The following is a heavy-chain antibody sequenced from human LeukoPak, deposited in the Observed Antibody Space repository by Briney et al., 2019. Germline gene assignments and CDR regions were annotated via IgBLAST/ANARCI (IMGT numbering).Heavy chain of an antibody. V-gene: IGHV1-18*01. CDR2: ISAYNGNT. J-gene: IGHJ4*02. Sequence: ASVKVPCKASGYTFTCYGISWVRQAPGQGLEWMGWISAYNGNTNYAQKLQGRVTMTTDTSTSTAYMELRSLRSDDTAVYYCARYLGYCSSTSCYTLGYFDYWGQGTLVTVSS. D-gene: IGHD2-2*02. CDR3: ARYLGYCSSTSCYTLGYFDY. CDR1: GYTFTCYG.